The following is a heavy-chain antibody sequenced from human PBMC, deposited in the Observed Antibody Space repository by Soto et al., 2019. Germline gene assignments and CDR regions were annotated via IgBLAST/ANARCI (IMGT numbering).Heavy chain of an antibody. D-gene: IGHD1-26*01. J-gene: IGHJ5*02. CDR3: ARGVVGPKLFWFDP. Sequence: SVEVSCKASGGTFSSYAISWVRQAPGQGLEWMGGIIPIFGTANYAQKFQGRVTITADKSTSTAYMELSSLRSEDTAVYYCARGVVGPKLFWFDPWGQGTLVTVPS. CDR2: IIPIFGTA. CDR1: GGTFSSYA. V-gene: IGHV1-69*06.